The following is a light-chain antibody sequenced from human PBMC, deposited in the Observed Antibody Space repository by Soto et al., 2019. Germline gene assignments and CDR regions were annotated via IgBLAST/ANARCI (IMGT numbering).Light chain of an antibody. J-gene: IGKJ4*01. CDR1: QSVRSN. V-gene: IGKV3-20*01. CDR3: QQYGVSPT. CDR2: GAS. Sequence: ELVMTQSPATLSASPGERATLSCRASQSVRSNLAWYQQKPGQAPRLLIYGASGRAAGIPDRFSGSGSGTDFTLSISRLEPEDFAVYYCQQYGVSPTFGGGTKVDIK.